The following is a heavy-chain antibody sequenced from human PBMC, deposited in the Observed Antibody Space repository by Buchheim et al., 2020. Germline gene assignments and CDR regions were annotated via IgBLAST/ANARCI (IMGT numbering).Heavy chain of an antibody. D-gene: IGHD2-15*01. Sequence: QVQLVQSGAEVKKPGASVKVSCKASGYTFTSYYMHWVRQAPGQGLEWMGIINPRGGSTSYVQKFQGRVIMTRDTSTSNVYMELSSLRSEDTAVYYCARGLGYCSGGSCYSHFDYWGQGTL. CDR2: INPRGGST. J-gene: IGHJ4*02. CDR1: GYTFTSYY. V-gene: IGHV1-46*01. CDR3: ARGLGYCSGGSCYSHFDY.